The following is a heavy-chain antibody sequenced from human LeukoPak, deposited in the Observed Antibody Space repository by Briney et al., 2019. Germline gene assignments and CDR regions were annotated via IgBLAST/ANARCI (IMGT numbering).Heavy chain of an antibody. D-gene: IGHD5-12*01. CDR1: GESFSGYY. V-gene: IGHV4-34*01. CDR3: ARHSRSGYGDYESAFDI. CDR2: FYYTGST. J-gene: IGHJ3*02. Sequence: SETLSLTCAVYGESFSGYYWSWIRQPPGKGLEWIGNFYYTGSTYYNPSLKSRITISVDTSKNQFSLKLRSVTAADTAVYYCARHSRSGYGDYESAFDIWGQGTMVTVSS.